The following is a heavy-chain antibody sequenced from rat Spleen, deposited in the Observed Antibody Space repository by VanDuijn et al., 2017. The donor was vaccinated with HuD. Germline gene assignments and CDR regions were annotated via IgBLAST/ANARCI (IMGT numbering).Heavy chain of an antibody. D-gene: IGHD4-3*01. V-gene: IGHV5-46*01. CDR3: ARHGRGERTYYYVLDA. CDR2: ISTRGGST. Sequence: EVQMVESGGGLVQPGRSLKLSCAASGFTFSSFPMAWVRQAPTRGLEWVATISTRGGSTYYRDSVKGRFTISRDNAKSTLSLQMDSLRSEDTATYYCARHGRGERTYYYVLDAWGQGASVTVSS. J-gene: IGHJ4*01. CDR1: GFTFSSFP.